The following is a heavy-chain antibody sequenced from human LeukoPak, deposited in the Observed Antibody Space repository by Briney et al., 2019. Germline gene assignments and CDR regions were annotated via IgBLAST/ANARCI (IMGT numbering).Heavy chain of an antibody. Sequence: APVKVSCKASGGTFSSYAISWVRQAPGQGLEWMGGIIPIFGTANYAQKFQGRVTITADESTSTAYMELSSLRSEDTAVYYCARDQGYCSSTSCSYTDWGQGTLVTVSS. CDR2: IIPIFGTA. CDR1: GGTFSSYA. CDR3: ARDQGYCSSTSCSYTD. J-gene: IGHJ4*02. D-gene: IGHD2-2*01. V-gene: IGHV1-69*13.